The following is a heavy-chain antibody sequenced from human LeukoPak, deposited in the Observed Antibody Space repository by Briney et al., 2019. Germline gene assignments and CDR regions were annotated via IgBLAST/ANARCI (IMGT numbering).Heavy chain of an antibody. J-gene: IGHJ6*03. CDR2: ISGSGGST. CDR1: GFTFSSYA. V-gene: IGHV3-23*01. D-gene: IGHD3-10*01. CDR3: AKAEDSSGSYYYYYYYYMDV. Sequence: GGSLRLSCAASGFTFSSYAMSWVRQAPGKGLEWVSAISGSGGSTYYADSVKGRFTISRDNSKNTLYLQMNSLRAKDTAVYYCAKAEDSSGSYYYYYYYYMDVWGKGTTVTVSS.